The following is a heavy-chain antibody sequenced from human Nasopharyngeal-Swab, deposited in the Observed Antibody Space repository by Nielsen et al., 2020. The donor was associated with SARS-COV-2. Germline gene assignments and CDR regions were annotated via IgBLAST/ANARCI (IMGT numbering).Heavy chain of an antibody. CDR3: ARSVGSFYGQGAFDI. D-gene: IGHD1-26*01. CDR2: IRSKIYSGAP. V-gene: IGHV3-49*01. CDR1: GFTFDAYA. J-gene: IGHJ3*02. Sequence: GKSLKISCTTSGFTFDAYAMSWFRQAPGKGLDWVGFIRSKIYSGAPEYAASVKGRFTISRDGAESIAFLQMNSLETEDTGVYYCARSVGSFYGQGAFDIWGQGTRVTVSS.